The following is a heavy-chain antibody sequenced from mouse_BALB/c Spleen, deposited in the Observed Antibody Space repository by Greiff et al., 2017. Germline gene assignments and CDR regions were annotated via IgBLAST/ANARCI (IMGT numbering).Heavy chain of an antibody. CDR3: ARVGITTAIYWYFDV. CDR1: GYTFTSYN. Sequence: LQQPGAELVKPGASVKMSCKASGYTFTSYNMHWVKQTPGQGLEWIGAIYPGNGDTSYNQKFKGKATLTADKSSSTAYMQLSSLTSEDSAVYYCARVGITTAIYWYFDVWGAGTTVTVSS. D-gene: IGHD1-2*01. CDR2: IYPGNGDT. V-gene: IGHV1-12*01. J-gene: IGHJ1*01.